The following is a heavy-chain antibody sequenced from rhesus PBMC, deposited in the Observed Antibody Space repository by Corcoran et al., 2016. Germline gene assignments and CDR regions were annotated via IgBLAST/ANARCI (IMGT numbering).Heavy chain of an antibody. D-gene: IGHD3-22*01. CDR1: GDSISDNTW. V-gene: IGHV4-65*01. CDR2: VSGTNGNS. Sequence: QVQLQESGPGLVKPSETLSLTCAVSGDSISDNTWWTWIRQPPGKGLELIGYVSGTNGNSYYHPSLKSRITISTDTSRNQFSLSLNSVTAADTAVYYCAGNHYWGQGVMVTVSS. CDR3: AGNHY. J-gene: IGHJ4*01.